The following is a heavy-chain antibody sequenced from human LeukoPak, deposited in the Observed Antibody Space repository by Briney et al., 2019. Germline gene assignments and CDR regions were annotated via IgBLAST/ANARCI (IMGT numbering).Heavy chain of an antibody. D-gene: IGHD3-22*01. CDR1: GYTLTELS. J-gene: IGHJ5*02. CDR3: ATGYYDSSGYSYDP. Sequence: GASVKVSCKVSGYTLTELSMHWVRQAPGKGLEWMGGFDPEDGETIYAQKFQGRVTMTKDTSTDTAYMELSSLRSEDTAVYYCATGYYDSSGYSYDPWGQRTLVTVSS. CDR2: FDPEDGET. V-gene: IGHV1-24*01.